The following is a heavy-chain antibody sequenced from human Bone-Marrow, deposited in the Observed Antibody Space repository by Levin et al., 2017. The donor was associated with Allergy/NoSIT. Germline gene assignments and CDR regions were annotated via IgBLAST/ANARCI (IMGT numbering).Heavy chain of an antibody. D-gene: IGHD3-22*01. CDR1: GYSINSGYY. CDR2: IYYSGSA. CDR3: AREGSRWGFYDPSGFYSRNLDP. Sequence: GSLRLSCAVSGYSINSGYYWGWIRQPPGKGLEWIATIYYSGSAYYNPSLRTRVIISIDTSENQFSLKLTSVTAADTAVYYCAREGSRWGFYDPSGFYSRNLDPWGQGTLVTVSS. J-gene: IGHJ5*02. V-gene: IGHV4-38-2*02.